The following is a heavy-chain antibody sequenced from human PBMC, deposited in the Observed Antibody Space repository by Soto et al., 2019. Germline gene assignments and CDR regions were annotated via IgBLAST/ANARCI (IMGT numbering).Heavy chain of an antibody. V-gene: IGHV3-23*01. CDR2: ISGSGGST. J-gene: IGHJ4*02. D-gene: IGHD1-7*01. CDR3: EKTELELTYHFDY. Sequence: PGGSLRLSCAASGFTFSSYAMSWVRQAPGKGLEWVSAISGSGGSTYYADSVKGRFTISRDNSKNTLYLQMNSLRAEDTAVYYCEKTELELTYHFDYWGQGTLVTVSS. CDR1: GFTFSSYA.